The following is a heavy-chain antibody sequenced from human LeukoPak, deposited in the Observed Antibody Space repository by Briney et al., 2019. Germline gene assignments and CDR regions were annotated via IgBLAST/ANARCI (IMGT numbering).Heavy chain of an antibody. CDR2: INPNSGGT. V-gene: IGHV1-2*02. J-gene: IGHJ4*02. D-gene: IGHD2-21*02. CDR1: GYTFTGYY. Sequence: ASVKVSCKASGYTFTGYYMRWVRQAPGQGLEWMGWINPNSGGTNYAQKFQGRVTMTRDTSISTAYMELSSLRSEDTAVYYCARVIDYCGGDCYSGYWDQGTLVTVSS. CDR3: ARVIDYCGGDCYSGY.